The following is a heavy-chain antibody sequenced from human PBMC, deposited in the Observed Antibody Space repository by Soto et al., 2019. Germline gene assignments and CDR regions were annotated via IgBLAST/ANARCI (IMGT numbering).Heavy chain of an antibody. CDR2: MSGSGDNT. Sequence: EVQLLESGGGLVQPGGSLRLSCAASGFTFSTYGMSWVRQAPGKGLEWVSDMSGSGDNTYYADSVKGRFTMSRDTSKNTLYLQMNSLRAEDTAIYYCARSGLGRSGSWLENWFDLWGQGTLVTVSS. V-gene: IGHV3-23*01. D-gene: IGHD6-13*01. CDR3: ARSGLGRSGSWLENWFDL. CDR1: GFTFSTYG. J-gene: IGHJ5*02.